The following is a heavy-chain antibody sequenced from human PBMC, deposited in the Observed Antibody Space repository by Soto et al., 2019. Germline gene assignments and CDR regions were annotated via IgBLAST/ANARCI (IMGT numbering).Heavy chain of an antibody. V-gene: IGHV4-39*01. CDR2: MYHDVST. Sequence: SETLSLTCSVSGDSISSTSYYWAWIRQSPGKGLEWIVSMYHDVSTYYNPSLKSRVTLSEDTSKNQFSLKLSSVTAADTGVYYCARHFTTYDVWSGLGSWGQGALVTVS. D-gene: IGHD3-3*01. CDR3: ARHFTTYDVWSGLGS. CDR1: GDSISSTSYY. J-gene: IGHJ4*02.